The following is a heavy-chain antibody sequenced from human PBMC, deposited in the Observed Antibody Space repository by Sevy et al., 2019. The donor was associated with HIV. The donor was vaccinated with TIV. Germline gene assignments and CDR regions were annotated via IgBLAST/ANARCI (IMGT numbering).Heavy chain of an antibody. CDR3: ARGVFGVVISWFAP. J-gene: IGHJ5*02. Sequence: SETLSLTCAVYGGSFSGYYWNWIRQPPGKGLEWIGEINHSGSTDYNPSLKSRVTISVDTSKNQLSLKLCSVTAADTAVYFCARGVFGVVISWFAPWGQGTLVTVSS. D-gene: IGHD3-3*01. V-gene: IGHV4-34*01. CDR2: INHSGST. CDR1: GGSFSGYY.